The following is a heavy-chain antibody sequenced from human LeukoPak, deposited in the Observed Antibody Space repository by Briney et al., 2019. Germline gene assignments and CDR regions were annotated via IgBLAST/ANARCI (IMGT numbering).Heavy chain of an antibody. CDR1: GYTFTGYY. Sequence: ASVKVSCKASGYTFTGYYMHWVRQAPGQGLEWMGWINPNSGGTNYAQKFQGRVTMTRDTSISTAYMELSRLRSDDTAVYYCARVKVLGYYDSSGYYDYWGQGTLVTVSS. V-gene: IGHV1-2*02. J-gene: IGHJ4*02. D-gene: IGHD3-22*01. CDR3: ARVKVLGYYDSSGYYDY. CDR2: INPNSGGT.